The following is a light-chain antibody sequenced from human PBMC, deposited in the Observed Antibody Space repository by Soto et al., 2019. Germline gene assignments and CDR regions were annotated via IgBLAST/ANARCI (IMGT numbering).Light chain of an antibody. V-gene: IGKV3-11*01. J-gene: IGKJ4*01. Sequence: EIVLTQSPATLSLSPGERATLSCRASQSVTWYLAWYQQKPGQAPRLLIYDATNRATGIPARFSGSGSGTDFTLTISSLEPEDFAVYYCQQRTNWLTFGGGTRVAI. CDR2: DAT. CDR3: QQRTNWLT. CDR1: QSVTWY.